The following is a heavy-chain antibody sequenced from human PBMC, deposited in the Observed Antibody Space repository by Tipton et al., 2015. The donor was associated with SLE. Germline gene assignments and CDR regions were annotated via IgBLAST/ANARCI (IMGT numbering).Heavy chain of an antibody. Sequence: GSLRLSCAASGFTFSDYYMSWIRQAPGKGLEWVSYTSSSSSYTNYADSVKSRFTISRDNAKNSLYLQMNSLRAEDTAVYYCASRNYYDSSGYRYNWFDPWGQGTLVTVSS. CDR3: ASRNYYDSSGYRYNWFDP. CDR2: TSSSSSYT. J-gene: IGHJ5*02. D-gene: IGHD3-22*01. CDR1: GFTFSDYY. V-gene: IGHV3-11*03.